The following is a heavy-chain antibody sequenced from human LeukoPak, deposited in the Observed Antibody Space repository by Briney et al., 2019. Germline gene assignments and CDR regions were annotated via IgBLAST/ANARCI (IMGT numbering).Heavy chain of an antibody. D-gene: IGHD1-26*01. Sequence: SETLSLTCTVSGGSISSGGYYWSWIRQHPGKGLEWIGYIYYSGSTYYNPSLKSRVTISVDTSKNQFSLKPSSVTAADTAVYYCAREGGPSGRDYWGQGTLVTVSS. CDR3: AREGGPSGRDY. J-gene: IGHJ4*02. CDR1: GGSISSGGYY. CDR2: IYYSGST. V-gene: IGHV4-31*03.